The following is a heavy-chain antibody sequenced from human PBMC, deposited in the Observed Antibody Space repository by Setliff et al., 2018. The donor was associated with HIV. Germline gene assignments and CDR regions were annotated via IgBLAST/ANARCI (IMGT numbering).Heavy chain of an antibody. CDR2: IYYSGST. CDR1: GGSISSSNYY. Sequence: SETLSLTCTVSGGSISSSNYYWGWIRQPPGKGLEWIGSIYYSGSTYYNPSLKSRVTISVDTSENQFSLRLNSVTAADTAVYYCARYRYYYDSSGYGRWFDPWGQGTLVTVSS. CDR3: ARYRYYYDSSGYGRWFDP. V-gene: IGHV4-39*01. J-gene: IGHJ5*02. D-gene: IGHD3-22*01.